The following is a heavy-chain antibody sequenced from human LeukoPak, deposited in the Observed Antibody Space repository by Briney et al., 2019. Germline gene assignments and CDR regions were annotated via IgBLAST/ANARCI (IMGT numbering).Heavy chain of an antibody. V-gene: IGHV4-59*01. CDR3: ARSLGNLVVHARVFYY. J-gene: IGHJ4*02. CDR2: IYYSGST. D-gene: IGHD2-8*02. Sequence: SETLPLTCTVSGGSISTYYWTWIRQPPGKGLEWIGNIYYSGSTNYNPSLKSRVTISVDTSKNQFSLKLSSGTAADTAVYYCARSLGNLVVHARVFYYWGQGTLVTVSS. CDR1: GGSISTYY.